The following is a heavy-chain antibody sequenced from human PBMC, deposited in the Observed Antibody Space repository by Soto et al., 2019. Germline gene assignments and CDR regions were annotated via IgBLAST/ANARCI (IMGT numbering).Heavy chain of an antibody. CDR2: IYHRRST. Sequence: RWVRQPPGKGLEWIREIYHRRSTDYNPSLKSRVTISVHKSKNQFARKLSSVTAADTALYYCARVHFFFQAEDGIRYL. J-gene: IGHJ2*01. D-gene: IGHD3-3*02. CDR3: ARVHFFFQAEDGIRYL. V-gene: IGHV4-4*02.